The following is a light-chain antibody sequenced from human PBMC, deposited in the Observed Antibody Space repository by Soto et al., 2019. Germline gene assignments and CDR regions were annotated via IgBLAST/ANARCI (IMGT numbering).Light chain of an antibody. CDR3: SSYAGSNNFVV. Sequence: QSVLTQPPPASGSPGQSVTISCTGTSSDVGGYNYVSWYQQHPGKAPKLMIYEVSKRPSGVPDRFSGSKSGNTASLTVSGLQAEDEADYYCSSYAGSNNFVVFGGGTQLTVL. V-gene: IGLV2-8*01. CDR2: EVS. J-gene: IGLJ2*01. CDR1: SSDVGGYNY.